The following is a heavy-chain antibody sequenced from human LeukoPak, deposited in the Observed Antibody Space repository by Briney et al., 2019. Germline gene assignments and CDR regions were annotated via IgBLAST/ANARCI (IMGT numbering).Heavy chain of an antibody. J-gene: IGHJ4*02. V-gene: IGHV3-21*01. Sequence: GGSLRLSCAASGFTFSSYSMNWVRQAPGKGLEWVSSISSSSSYIYYADSVKGRFTISRDNAKNSLYLQMNSLRAEDTAVYYCARPDEITMRGGATQGLFDYWGQGTLVTVSS. CDR2: ISSSSSYI. CDR3: ARPDEITMRGGATQGLFDY. CDR1: GFTFSSYS. D-gene: IGHD3-22*01.